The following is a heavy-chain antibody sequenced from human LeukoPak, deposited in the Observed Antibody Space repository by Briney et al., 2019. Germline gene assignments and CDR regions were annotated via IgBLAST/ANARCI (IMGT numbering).Heavy chain of an antibody. CDR2: INPNSGET. V-gene: IGHV1-2*02. J-gene: IGHJ4*02. CDR1: GYTFTEYY. D-gene: IGHD4-11*01. Sequence: ASVKVSCKTSGYTFTEYYIHWVRQAPGQGLEWMGWINPNSGETNSAQKFQGRVTMTGDTSISTAYMELRRVTSDDTAVYYCARDRDYSNTETGFDYWGQGTLVTVSS. CDR3: ARDRDYSNTETGFDY.